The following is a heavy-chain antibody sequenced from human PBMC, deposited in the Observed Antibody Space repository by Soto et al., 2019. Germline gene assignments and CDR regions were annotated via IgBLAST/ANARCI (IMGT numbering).Heavy chain of an antibody. D-gene: IGHD1-20*01. CDR3: ARDEGGYRITRFEY. CDR2: ISDNGGTI. CDR1: GFTFSSYE. Sequence: GGSLRLSCAASGFTFSSYEMNWVRQAPGKGLGWVSYISDNGGTIYYADSVKGRFIISRDNAKNSLYLQMTSLRVEDTAVYYCARDEGGYRITRFEYWGQGIQVTVS. J-gene: IGHJ4*02. V-gene: IGHV3-48*03.